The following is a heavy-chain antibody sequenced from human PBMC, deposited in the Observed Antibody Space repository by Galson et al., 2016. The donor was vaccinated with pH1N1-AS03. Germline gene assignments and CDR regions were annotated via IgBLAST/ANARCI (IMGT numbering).Heavy chain of an antibody. J-gene: IGHJ4*02. CDR1: GGSITTHY. Sequence: ETLSLTCSVSGGSITTHYWSWIRQSPGRGLQWIACVRPSGKPDCAPFPDSRVATAVDTSKNQFSLNLNSVTAADTAVYYCARVRSEWLGVNSGWYGIDSWGQGTLVTVAS. CDR3: ARVRSEWLGVNSGWYGIDS. D-gene: IGHD6-19*01. CDR2: VRPSGKP. V-gene: IGHV4-59*11.